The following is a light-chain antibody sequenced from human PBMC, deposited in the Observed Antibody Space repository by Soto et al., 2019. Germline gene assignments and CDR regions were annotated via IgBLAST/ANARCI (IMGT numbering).Light chain of an antibody. J-gene: IGKJ1*01. CDR2: ATS. CDR1: QSIDNRY. CDR3: QPYFGSSWT. Sequence: EIVLTQSPGTLSSSPGERATLSCRASQSIDNRYLAWYQHKPGQAPRLLIYATSSSATGIQDRFGGSGSWTDFTLTITSLEPEDVAVSYCQPYFGSSWTLGQGTKVDIK. V-gene: IGKV3-20*01.